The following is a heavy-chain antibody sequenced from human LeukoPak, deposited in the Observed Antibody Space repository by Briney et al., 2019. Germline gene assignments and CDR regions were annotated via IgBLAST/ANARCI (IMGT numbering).Heavy chain of an antibody. D-gene: IGHD3-16*02. CDR1: GFTFSSYA. V-gene: IGHV3-30*04. CDR2: ISYDGSNK. J-gene: IGHJ4*02. Sequence: GGSLRLSCAVSGFTFSSYAMHWVRQAPGKGLEWVAVISYDGSNKYYADSVKGRFTISRDNSKNTLYLQMNSLRAEDTAVYYCARGTAGYHSSYFDYWGQGTLVTVSS. CDR3: ARGTAGYHSSYFDY.